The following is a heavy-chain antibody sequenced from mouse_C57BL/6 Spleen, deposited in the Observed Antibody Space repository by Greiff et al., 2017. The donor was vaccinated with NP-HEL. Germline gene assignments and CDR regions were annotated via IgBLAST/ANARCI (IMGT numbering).Heavy chain of an antibody. CDR3: AIEDCYDQFAY. Sequence: QVHVKQPGAELVKPGASVKVSCKASGYTFTSYWMHWVKQRPGQGLEWIGRIHPSDSDPNYNQKFKGKATLTVDKSSSTAYMQLSSLTSEDSAVYYCAIEDCYDQFAYWGQGTLVTVSA. J-gene: IGHJ3*01. CDR2: IHPSDSDP. D-gene: IGHD2-3*01. V-gene: IGHV1-74*01. CDR1: GYTFTSYW.